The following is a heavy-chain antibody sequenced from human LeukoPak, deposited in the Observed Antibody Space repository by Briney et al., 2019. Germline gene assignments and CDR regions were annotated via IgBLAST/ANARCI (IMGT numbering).Heavy chain of an antibody. CDR1: GFTFSSYG. V-gene: IGHV3-33*01. CDR3: LTYYYDSSGYRFDY. J-gene: IGHJ4*02. CDR2: IWYDGSNK. Sequence: GGSLRLSCAASGFTFSSYGMHWVLQAPGKGLEWVAVIWYDGSNKYYADSVKGRFTISRDNSKDTLYLQMNSLRAEDTAVYYCLTYYYDSSGYRFDYWGQGTLVTVSS. D-gene: IGHD3-22*01.